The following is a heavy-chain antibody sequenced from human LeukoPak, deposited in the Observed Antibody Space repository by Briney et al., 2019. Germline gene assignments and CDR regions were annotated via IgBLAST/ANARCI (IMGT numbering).Heavy chain of an antibody. CDR3: ARAGMSSGYSPFDY. Sequence: GASVKVSCKASGYTFTSYGISWVRQAPGQGLEWMGWISAYNGNTNYAQKLQGRVTITADESTSTAYMELSSLRSEDTAVYYCARAGMSSGYSPFDYWGQGTLVTVSS. D-gene: IGHD3-22*01. V-gene: IGHV1-18*01. J-gene: IGHJ4*02. CDR1: GYTFTSYG. CDR2: ISAYNGNT.